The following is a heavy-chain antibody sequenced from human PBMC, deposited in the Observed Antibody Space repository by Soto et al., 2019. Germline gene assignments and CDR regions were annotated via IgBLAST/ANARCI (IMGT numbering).Heavy chain of an antibody. Sequence: QLQLQESGPGLVKPSETLSLTCTVSGGSISSSSYYWGWIRQPPGKGLEWIGSIYYSGSTYYIPCLKSRVTIPVDTSKNQFSLKLSSVTAADTAVYYCARQDSSSWVRGFDYWGQGTLVTVSS. CDR2: IYYSGST. CDR1: GGSISSSSYY. CDR3: ARQDSSSWVRGFDY. D-gene: IGHD6-13*01. V-gene: IGHV4-39*01. J-gene: IGHJ4*02.